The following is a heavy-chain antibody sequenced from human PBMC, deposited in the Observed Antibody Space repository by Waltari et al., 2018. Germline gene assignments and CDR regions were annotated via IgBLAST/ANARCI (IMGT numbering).Heavy chain of an antibody. V-gene: IGHV1-69-2*01. J-gene: IGHJ5*02. D-gene: IGHD3-10*01. CDR1: GYTFTDYY. Sequence: EVPLVQSGAEVKKPGATVKISCKVSGYTFTDYYMHWVQQAPGKGLEWMGLVDPEDGETRCAEKLQSRVTITADTSTDTAYMELSSLRSEDTAVYYCATSGRWFTSNWFDPWGQGTLVTVSS. CDR2: VDPEDGET. CDR3: ATSGRWFTSNWFDP.